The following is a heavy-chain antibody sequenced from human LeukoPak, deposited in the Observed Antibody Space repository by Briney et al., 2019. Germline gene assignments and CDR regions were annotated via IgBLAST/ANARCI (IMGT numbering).Heavy chain of an antibody. V-gene: IGHV1-8*01. D-gene: IGHD6-6*01. CDR2: MNPNSGNT. CDR1: GYTFTSYD. CDR3: ARGSRGIAARRFDAFDI. J-gene: IGHJ3*02. Sequence: ASVKVSCKASGYTFTSYDINWVRQATGQGLVWMGWMNPNSGNTGYAQKFQGRVTMTRNTSISTAHMELSSLRSEDTAVYYCARGSRGIAARRFDAFDIWGQGTMVTVSS.